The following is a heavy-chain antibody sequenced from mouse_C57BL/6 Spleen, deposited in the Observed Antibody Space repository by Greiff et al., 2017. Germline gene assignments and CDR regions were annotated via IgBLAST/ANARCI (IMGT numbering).Heavy chain of an antibody. D-gene: IGHD1-1*01. CDR3: ARGLVYYGSFPFYAIDY. J-gene: IGHJ4*01. V-gene: IGHV1-18*01. CDR1: GYTFTDYN. Sequence: VQLQQSGPELVKPGASVKIPCKASGYTFTDYNMDWVKQSHGKSLEWIGDINPNNGGTIYNQKFKGKATLTVDKSSSTAYMELRSLTSEDTAVXYCARGLVYYGSFPFYAIDYWGQGTSVTVSS. CDR2: INPNNGGT.